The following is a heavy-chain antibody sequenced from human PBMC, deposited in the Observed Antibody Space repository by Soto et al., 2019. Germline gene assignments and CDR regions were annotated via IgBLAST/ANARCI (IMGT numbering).Heavy chain of an antibody. D-gene: IGHD6-13*01. CDR1: GYTFINFD. Sequence: VASVKVSCKASGYTFINFDISWVRQAAGQGLEWLGWMNPGSGKTGYASKFQGRVAMTRDASTGTSHLELSSLTSDDTAVYYCATMASAGTLNWFDPWGQGTLVTVSS. CDR2: MNPGSGKT. CDR3: ATMASAGTLNWFDP. V-gene: IGHV1-8*02. J-gene: IGHJ5*02.